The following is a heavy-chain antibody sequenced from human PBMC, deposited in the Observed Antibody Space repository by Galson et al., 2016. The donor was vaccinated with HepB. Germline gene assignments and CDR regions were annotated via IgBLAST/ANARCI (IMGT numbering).Heavy chain of an antibody. CDR3: ARDRRYTYGDDQFPDYRYDYAMDL. Sequence: SVKVSCKASGYSFTTYYIHWVRQAPGQGLEWMGVYNPSGGSTSYAQKFQGRLSMTRDTSTSTVFMKLSSLRSEDTAVYYCARDRRYTYGDDQFPDYRYDYAMDLWGQGTTVTVSS. CDR2: YNPSGGST. J-gene: IGHJ6*02. D-gene: IGHD5-18*01. V-gene: IGHV1-46*01. CDR1: GYSFTTYY.